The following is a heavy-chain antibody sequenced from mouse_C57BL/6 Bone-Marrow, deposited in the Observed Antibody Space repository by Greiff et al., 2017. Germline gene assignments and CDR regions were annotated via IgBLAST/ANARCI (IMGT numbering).Heavy chain of an antibody. D-gene: IGHD1-1*01. V-gene: IGHV1-66*01. CDR2: IYPGSGNT. Sequence: QVQLQQSGPELVKPGASVKISCKASGYSFTSYYIHWVKQRPGQGLEWIGWIYPGSGNTKYNEKFKGKATLTADTSSSTAYMQLSSLTSEDSAVXYCARNYYGSSPYFDYWGQGTTLTVSS. J-gene: IGHJ2*01. CDR3: ARNYYGSSPYFDY. CDR1: GYSFTSYY.